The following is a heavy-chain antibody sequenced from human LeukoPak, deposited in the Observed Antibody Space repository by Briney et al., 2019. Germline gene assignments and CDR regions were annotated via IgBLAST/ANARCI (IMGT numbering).Heavy chain of an antibody. CDR2: ISWNSGSI. V-gene: IGHV3-9*01. D-gene: IGHD3-22*01. J-gene: IGHJ4*02. Sequence: GGSLRLSCAASGFTFDDYAMHWVRQAPGKGLEWVSGISWNSGSIGHADSVKGRFTISRDNAKNSLYLQMNSLRAEDTALYYCAKTTSPWLLLDSVDYWGQGTLVTVSS. CDR3: AKTTSPWLLLDSVDY. CDR1: GFTFDDYA.